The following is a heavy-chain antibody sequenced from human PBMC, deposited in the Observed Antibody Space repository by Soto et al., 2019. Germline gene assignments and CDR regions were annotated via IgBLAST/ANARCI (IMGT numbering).Heavy chain of an antibody. CDR2: INAGNGNT. CDR1: GYTFTSYA. CDR3: YLWFGELLNVDSSSHFDY. V-gene: IGHV1-3*01. J-gene: IGHJ4*02. Sequence: QVQLVQSGAEVKKPGASVKVSCKASGYTFTSYAMHWVRQAPGQRLEWMGWINAGNGNTKYSQKFQGRVTLTRDTFASTAYMELSSLRSEDTAVYYCYLWFGELLNVDSSSHFDYWGQGTLVTFSS. D-gene: IGHD3-10*01.